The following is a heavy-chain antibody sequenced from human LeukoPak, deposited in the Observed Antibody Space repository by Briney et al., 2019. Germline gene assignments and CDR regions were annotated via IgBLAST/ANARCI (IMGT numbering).Heavy chain of an antibody. CDR3: ARDLDSSGYYYDY. V-gene: IGHV1-69*06. CDR1: GGTFSSYA. CDR2: IIPIFGTA. J-gene: IGHJ4*02. D-gene: IGHD3-22*01. Sequence: SVKVSCKASGGTFSSYATSWVRQAPGQGLEWMGGIIPIFGTANYAQKFQGRVTITADKSTSTAYMELSSLRSEGTAVYYCARDLDSSGYYYDYWGQGTLVTVSS.